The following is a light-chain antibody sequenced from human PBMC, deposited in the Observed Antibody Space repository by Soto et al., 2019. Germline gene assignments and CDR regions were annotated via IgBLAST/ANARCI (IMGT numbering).Light chain of an antibody. V-gene: IGLV2-14*01. CDR1: SSDVGGYQY. J-gene: IGLJ3*02. CDR2: EVS. Sequence: QSALTQPASVSGSPGQSITISCTGTSSDVGGYQYVSWYQQHPGKVPELMIYEVSHRPSGVSDRFSGSKSGNTASLTISGLQAQDEADYYCTSYTTRRTWVFGGGTKVTVL. CDR3: TSYTTRRTWV.